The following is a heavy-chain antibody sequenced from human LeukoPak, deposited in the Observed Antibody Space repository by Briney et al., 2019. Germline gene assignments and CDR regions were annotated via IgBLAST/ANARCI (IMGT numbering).Heavy chain of an antibody. V-gene: IGHV4-34*01. D-gene: IGHD3-9*01. CDR2: INHSGST. CDR1: GGSFSGYY. CDR3: ARVGYFDWLLDY. Sequence: SGTLSLTCAVYGGSFSGYYWSWIRQPPGKGLEWIGEINHSGSTNYNPSLKSRVTISVDTSKNQFSLKLSSVTAADTAVYYCARVGYFDWLLDYWGQGTLVTVS. J-gene: IGHJ4*02.